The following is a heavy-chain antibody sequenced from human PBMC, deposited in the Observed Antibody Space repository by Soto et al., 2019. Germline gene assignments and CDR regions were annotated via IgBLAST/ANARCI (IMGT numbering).Heavy chain of an antibody. CDR1: GGTFSNYA. V-gene: IGHV1-69*01. Sequence: QVQLVQSGPEVKKPGSSVKVSCKASGGTFSNYALNWVRQAPGQGPEWMGGIIPVFRTANYAQNFQDRVTITADVSTSTGYMELSSLRSEDTAVYYCARGGTQILNTMNGLDVWGQGTTVTVSS. D-gene: IGHD2-15*01. J-gene: IGHJ6*02. CDR3: ARGGTQILNTMNGLDV. CDR2: IIPVFRTA.